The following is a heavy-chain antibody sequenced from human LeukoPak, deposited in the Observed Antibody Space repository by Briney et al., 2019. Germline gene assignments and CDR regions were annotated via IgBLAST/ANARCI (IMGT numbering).Heavy chain of an antibody. CDR3: ARAGETYYYDSSGFTVDY. CDR1: GYTFTGYY. CDR2: INPNSGGT. V-gene: IGHV1-2*02. Sequence: ASVKVSCKASGYTFTGYYMHWVRQAPGQELEWMGWINPNSGGTNYAQKFQGRVTMTRDTSISTAYMELSRLRSDDTAVYYCARAGETYYYDSSGFTVDYWGQGTLVTVSS. D-gene: IGHD3-22*01. J-gene: IGHJ4*02.